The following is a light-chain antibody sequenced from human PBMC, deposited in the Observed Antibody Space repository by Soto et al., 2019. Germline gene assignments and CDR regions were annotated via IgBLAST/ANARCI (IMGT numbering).Light chain of an antibody. Sequence: QSLLPRPASVSGSPGQSITISCTGTSGGVGAYNYVSWYQQHPGKAPKLMIYEVSNRPSGVSNRFSGSKSDNTASLTISGLPTDDEADYYCSSHKIGELFVFGSGTKVTGL. CDR3: SSHKIGELFV. V-gene: IGLV2-14*01. CDR1: SGGVGAYNY. J-gene: IGLJ1*01. CDR2: EVS.